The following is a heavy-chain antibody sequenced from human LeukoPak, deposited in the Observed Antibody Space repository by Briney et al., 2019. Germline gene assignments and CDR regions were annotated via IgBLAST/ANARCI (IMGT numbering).Heavy chain of an antibody. J-gene: IGHJ4*02. CDR2: ISGGGGST. Sequence: PGGSLRLSCAASGFTFRTYAMSWVRQAPGKGLEWVSAISGGGGSTYYADSVKGRFTISRDSSKNTLYLQMNCLRAEDTAVYYCAKEKALRDYDILTGYFDNWGQGTLVTVSS. CDR3: AKEKALRDYDILTGYFDN. CDR1: GFTFRTYA. D-gene: IGHD3-9*01. V-gene: IGHV3-23*01.